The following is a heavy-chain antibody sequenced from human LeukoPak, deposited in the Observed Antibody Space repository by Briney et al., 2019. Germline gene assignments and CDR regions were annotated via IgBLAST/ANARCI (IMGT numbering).Heavy chain of an antibody. CDR2: IIPILGIA. J-gene: IGHJ4*02. CDR1: GGTFSSYA. D-gene: IGHD3-9*01. Sequence: SVKVSCKASGGTFSSYAISWVRQAPGQGLEWMGRIIPILGIANYAQKFQGRVTITADKSTSTAYMELSSLRSDDTAVYYCAREPAFDILTGYFFDYWGQGTLVTVSS. V-gene: IGHV1-69*04. CDR3: AREPAFDILTGYFFDY.